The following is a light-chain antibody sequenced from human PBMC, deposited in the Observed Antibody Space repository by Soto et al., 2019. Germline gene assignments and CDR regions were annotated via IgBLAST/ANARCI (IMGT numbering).Light chain of an antibody. Sequence: EIVLTQSPGTLSLSPGERATLSCRASQSVVSNYLAWYQQKPGQAPRLLIDGASSRATGIPDRFSGSGSGTDFTLTISRLEPEDFAVYYCQQYGSSPPYSFGQGTKVEIK. V-gene: IGKV3-20*01. J-gene: IGKJ2*03. CDR1: QSVVSNY. CDR2: GAS. CDR3: QQYGSSPPYS.